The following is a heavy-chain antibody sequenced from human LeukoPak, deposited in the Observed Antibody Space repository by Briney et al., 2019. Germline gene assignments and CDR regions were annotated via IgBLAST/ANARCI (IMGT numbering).Heavy chain of an antibody. J-gene: IGHJ4*02. CDR1: GFTFSSYA. Sequence: SGGSLRLSCAASGFTFSSYAMSWVRQAPGKGLEWVSAISGSGGSTYYADSVKGRLTISRDNSRDTLYLQMNSLRAEDTAVYYCAKGYYDYVWGSYYFDYWGQGTLVTVSS. V-gene: IGHV3-23*01. CDR3: AKGYYDYVWGSYYFDY. D-gene: IGHD3-16*01. CDR2: ISGSGGST.